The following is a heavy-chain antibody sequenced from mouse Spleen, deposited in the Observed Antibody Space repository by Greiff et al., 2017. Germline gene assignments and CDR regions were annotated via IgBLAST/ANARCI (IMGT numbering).Heavy chain of an antibody. CDR1: GYTFTSYW. CDR2: IYPGSGST. D-gene: IGHD3-2*02. CDR3: ARAETAQALMDY. V-gene: IGHV1-55*01. Sequence: QVQLQQSGAELVKPGASVKMSCKASGYTFTSYWITWVKQRPGQGLEWIGDIYPGSGSTNYNEKFKSKATLTVDTSSSTAYMQLSSLTSEDSAVYYCARAETAQALMDYWGQGTSVTVSS. J-gene: IGHJ4*01.